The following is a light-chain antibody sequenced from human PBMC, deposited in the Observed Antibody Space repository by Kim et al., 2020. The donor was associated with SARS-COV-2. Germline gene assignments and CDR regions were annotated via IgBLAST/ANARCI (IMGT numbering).Light chain of an antibody. Sequence: QSVLTQPPSASGTPGQRVTISCSGSSSNIGSNPVNWYQQFPGTAPKLLIYTNNQWPSGVPDRFSGSKSGTSASLAISGLQSEDEADYYCAAWDDSLNGVIFGVGTQLTVL. CDR2: TNN. V-gene: IGLV1-44*01. CDR3: AAWDDSLNGVI. J-gene: IGLJ2*01. CDR1: SSNIGSNP.